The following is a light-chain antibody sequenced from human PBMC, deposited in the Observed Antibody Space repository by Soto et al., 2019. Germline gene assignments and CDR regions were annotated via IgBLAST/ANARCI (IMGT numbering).Light chain of an antibody. CDR3: QQSFGTPLT. CDR2: TAS. CDR1: QSVSSNY. Sequence: EIVLTQSPATLSLSPGERATLSCGASQSVSSNYLAWYQQKPGLAPRLLIYTASSLQVGLPSRFSGSGSGTDFTLTISSLQPEDSATYYCQQSFGTPLTFGGGTKVDIK. V-gene: IGKV3D-20*01. J-gene: IGKJ4*01.